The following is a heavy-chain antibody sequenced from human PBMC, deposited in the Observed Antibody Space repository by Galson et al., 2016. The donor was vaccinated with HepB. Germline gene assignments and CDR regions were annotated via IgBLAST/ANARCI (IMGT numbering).Heavy chain of an antibody. CDR3: TTWLSHHFDY. Sequence: SLRLSCAASGFTFRNYALSWVPRAPGKGLEGVSHIDGPTPNTHYADSVRGRFSIYRDNSRDTLYLQMDSLTAEDSAIYYCTTWLSHHFDYWGQGTRVTVSS. CDR2: IDGPTPNT. D-gene: IGHD6-19*01. CDR1: GFTFRNYA. V-gene: IGHV3-23*01. J-gene: IGHJ4*02.